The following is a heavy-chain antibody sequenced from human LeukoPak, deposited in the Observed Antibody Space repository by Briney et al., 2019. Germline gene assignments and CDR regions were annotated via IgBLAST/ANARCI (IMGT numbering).Heavy chain of an antibody. CDR3: ARLTSIVATND. CDR2: INHSGST. Sequence: SETLSLTCAVYGGSFSGYYWSWIRQPPGKGLEWIGEINHSGSTNYNPSLKSRVTISVDTSKNQFSLKLSSVTAADTAVYYCARLTSIVATNDWGQGTLVTVSS. CDR1: GGSFSGYY. V-gene: IGHV4-34*01. J-gene: IGHJ4*02. D-gene: IGHD5-12*01.